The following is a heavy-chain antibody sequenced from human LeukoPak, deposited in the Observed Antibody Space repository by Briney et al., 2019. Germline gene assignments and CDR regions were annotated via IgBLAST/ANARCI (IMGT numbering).Heavy chain of an antibody. Sequence: GGSLRLSCAASGFTFSSYAMSWVRQAPGKGLEWVSAISGSGGSAYYADSVKGRFTISRDNSKNTLYLQMNSLRAEDTAVYYCAKEWDCSSTSCYSGTRNWFDPWGQGTLVTVSS. D-gene: IGHD2-2*02. CDR1: GFTFSSYA. CDR2: ISGSGGSA. V-gene: IGHV3-23*01. CDR3: AKEWDCSSTSCYSGTRNWFDP. J-gene: IGHJ5*02.